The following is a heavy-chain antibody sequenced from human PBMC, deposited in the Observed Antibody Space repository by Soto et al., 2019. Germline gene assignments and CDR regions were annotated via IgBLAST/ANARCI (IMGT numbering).Heavy chain of an antibody. V-gene: IGHV3-74*01. CDR2: IDNAGTDS. Sequence: EVQLVESGGGLVQPGGSLRLSCAASGFTLSGRSMHWVRQAPGKGLVWVSGIDNAGTDSTYADSVKGRFTSSRDHAKNMLYLQMNSLRVEDTAVYYCARGCFGPDVWGKGTTGTVSS. J-gene: IGHJ6*04. CDR1: GFTLSGRS. CDR3: ARGCFGPDV. D-gene: IGHD3-10*01.